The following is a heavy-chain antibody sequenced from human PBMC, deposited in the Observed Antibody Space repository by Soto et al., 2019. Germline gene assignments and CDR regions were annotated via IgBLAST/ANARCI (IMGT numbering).Heavy chain of an antibody. CDR1: GYSISSGYQ. D-gene: IGHD3-10*01. J-gene: IGHJ4*02. V-gene: IGHV4-38-2*02. Sequence: SETLSLTCDVSGYSISSGYQWGWIRQPPGKGLEWIGNIYHSGTTSYNPSLKSRVTVSVDTSKNQISLNLTSVTAADTAIYYCARDFFGNHYFDYWGQGILVTVSS. CDR3: ARDFFGNHYFDY. CDR2: IYHSGTT.